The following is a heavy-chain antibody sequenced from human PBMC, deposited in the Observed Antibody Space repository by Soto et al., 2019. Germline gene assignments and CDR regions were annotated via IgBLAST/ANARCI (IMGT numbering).Heavy chain of an antibody. CDR1: GGSISSSSFH. V-gene: IGHV4-39*01. D-gene: IGHD6-13*01. CDR2: IYYSGST. Sequence: SETLSLTCTVSGGSISSSSFHWGWIRQPPGKGLEWIGSIYYSGSTYYSPSLKSRVTISVDTSKNQFSLKLSSVTAADTAVYYCSRRERAAGTDWWFDPWGQGTLVTAPQ. J-gene: IGHJ5*02. CDR3: SRRERAAGTDWWFDP.